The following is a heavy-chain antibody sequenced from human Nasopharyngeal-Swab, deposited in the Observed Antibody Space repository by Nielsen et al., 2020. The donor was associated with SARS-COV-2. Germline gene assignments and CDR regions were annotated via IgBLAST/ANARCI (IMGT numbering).Heavy chain of an antibody. CDR1: GFPFSNAW. V-gene: IGHV3-15*01. CDR2: IKSETDGGTT. J-gene: IGHJ4*02. Sequence: GESLQISCAASGFPFSNAWMSWVRQAPGKGLEWVGRIKSETDGGTTDYAAPVKGRFTISRDDSKNTLHLQLNSLNTEDTAMYYCVTDFGEFWGQGTLVTVSS. CDR3: VTDFGEF. D-gene: IGHD2-21*01.